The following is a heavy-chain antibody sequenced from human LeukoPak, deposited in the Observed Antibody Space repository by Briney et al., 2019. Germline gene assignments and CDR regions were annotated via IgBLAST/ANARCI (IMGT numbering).Heavy chain of an antibody. V-gene: IGHV1-8*01. Sequence: GASVKVSCKASGYTFTSYDINWVRQATGQGLEWMGWMNPSSGNTGYAQKFQGRVTMTRNTSISTAYMELSSLRSEDTAVYYCARGVLLAVAGRPGWFDPWGQGTLVTVSS. CDR2: MNPSSGNT. J-gene: IGHJ5*02. D-gene: IGHD6-19*01. CDR3: ARGVLLAVAGRPGWFDP. CDR1: GYTFTSYD.